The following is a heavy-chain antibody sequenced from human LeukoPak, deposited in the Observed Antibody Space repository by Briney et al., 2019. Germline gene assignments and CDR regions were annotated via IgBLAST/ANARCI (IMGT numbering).Heavy chain of an antibody. V-gene: IGHV1-69*13. D-gene: IGHD3-10*01. Sequence: ASVKVSCKASGGTFSSYAISWVRQAPGQGLEWMGGIIPIFGTANYAQKFQGRVTITADESTSTAYMELSSLRSEDTAVYYCARERRGVRVIYYYYMDVWGKGTTVTVSS. CDR2: IIPIFGTA. J-gene: IGHJ6*03. CDR3: ARERRGVRVIYYYYMDV. CDR1: GGTFSSYA.